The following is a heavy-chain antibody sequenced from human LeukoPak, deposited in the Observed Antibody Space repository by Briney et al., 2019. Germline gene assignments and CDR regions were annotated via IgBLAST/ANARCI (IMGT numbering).Heavy chain of an antibody. CDR3: AREKCSGASCYSTVDY. CDR2: ISDDGSNK. Sequence: PGGSLRLSCATSGXTFSRCAVYWVRQAPGKGLEWVALISDDGSNKYYVDSVDRFTISRDNSKNTVYLQMNSLRVEDTAMYYCAREKCSGASCYSTVDYWGQGTLVTVSS. V-gene: IGHV3-30-3*01. J-gene: IGHJ4*02. CDR1: GXTFSRCA. D-gene: IGHD2-15*01.